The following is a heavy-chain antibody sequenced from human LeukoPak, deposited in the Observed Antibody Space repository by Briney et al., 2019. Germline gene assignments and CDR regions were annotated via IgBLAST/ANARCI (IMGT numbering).Heavy chain of an antibody. CDR2: ISSSSSYI. J-gene: IGHJ4*02. CDR1: GFTFSSYS. D-gene: IGHD1-26*01. Sequence: PGGSLRLSCAASGFTFSSYSMNWVRQAPGKGLEWVSSISSSSSYIYYADSVKGRFTISRDNAKNSLYLQMNSLRAEDTAVYYCARESDRGSYSGDWNYWGQGTLVTVSS. CDR3: ARESDRGSYSGDWNY. V-gene: IGHV3-21*01.